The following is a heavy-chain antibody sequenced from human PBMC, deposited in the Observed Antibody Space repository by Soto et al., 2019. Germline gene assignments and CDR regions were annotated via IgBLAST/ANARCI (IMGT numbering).Heavy chain of an antibody. CDR1: GYSFSTYW. Sequence: PGESLKISCKASGYSFSTYWIAWVRQRPGKGLDWMGIIYPGDSDTRYSPSFQGQVTISVDNSIDTAYLEWTTLRASDSAMYYCARHSLATQPGDYWGQGTGVTVSS. CDR3: ARHSLATQPGDY. V-gene: IGHV5-51*01. D-gene: IGHD5-12*01. J-gene: IGHJ4*02. CDR2: IYPGDSDT.